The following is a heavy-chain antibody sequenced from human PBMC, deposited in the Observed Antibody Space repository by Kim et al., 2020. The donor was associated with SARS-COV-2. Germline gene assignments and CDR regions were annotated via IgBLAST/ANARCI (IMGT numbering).Heavy chain of an antibody. CDR2: INHSGST. D-gene: IGHD2-2*01. CDR1: GGSFSGYY. Sequence: SETLSLTCAVYGGSFSGYYWSWIRQPPGKGLEWIGEINHSGSTNYNPSLKSRVTISVDTSKNQFSLKLSSVTAADTAVYYCARGYIVVVPAARKPYYFDYWGQGTLVTVSS. J-gene: IGHJ4*02. CDR3: ARGYIVVVPAARKPYYFDY. V-gene: IGHV4-34*01.